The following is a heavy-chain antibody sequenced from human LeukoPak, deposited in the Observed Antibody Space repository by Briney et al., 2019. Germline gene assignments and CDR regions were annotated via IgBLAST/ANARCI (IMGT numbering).Heavy chain of an antibody. CDR1: GYTFTSYG. Sequence: ASVKVSCKASGYTFTSYGITWVRQAPGQGLEWMGWISAYNGNTKYAQKFQGRVTMTTDTSTSTAYMELRSLRSDDTAVYYCAKDVGFCSSPSCYAPNWFDPWGQGTLVIVSS. J-gene: IGHJ5*02. CDR2: ISAYNGNT. CDR3: AKDVGFCSSPSCYAPNWFDP. V-gene: IGHV1-18*01. D-gene: IGHD2-2*01.